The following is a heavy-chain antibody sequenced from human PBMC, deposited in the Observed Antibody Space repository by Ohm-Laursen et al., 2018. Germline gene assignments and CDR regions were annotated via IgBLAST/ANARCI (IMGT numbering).Heavy chain of an antibody. V-gene: IGHV3-21*01. CDR1: GFSFSSYN. CDR2: ITSSSGYI. CDR3: AIAAAGTGFDY. Sequence: SLRLSCAASGFSFSSYNMNWVRQAPGKGLEWVSSITSSSGYIYYADSVKGRFTISRDNAKNTLYLQMNSLRAEDTAVYYCAIAAAGTGFDYWGQGTLVTVSS. J-gene: IGHJ4*02. D-gene: IGHD6-13*01.